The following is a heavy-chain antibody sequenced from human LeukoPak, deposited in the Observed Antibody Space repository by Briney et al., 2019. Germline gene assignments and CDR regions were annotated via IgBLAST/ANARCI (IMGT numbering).Heavy chain of an antibody. CDR1: GYTFIDYY. D-gene: IGHD3-16*01. J-gene: IGHJ4*02. Sequence: ASVKVSCKTSGYTFIDYYIRWIRQAPGQGLEWMGRINPTTGGTDFAQKFQGKVSMTRDTSISTAYMELSRLGSDDTAVYYCATLGEDNTDTPFDYWGQGTLVTVSS. CDR3: ATLGEDNTDTPFDY. CDR2: INPTTGGT. V-gene: IGHV1-2*06.